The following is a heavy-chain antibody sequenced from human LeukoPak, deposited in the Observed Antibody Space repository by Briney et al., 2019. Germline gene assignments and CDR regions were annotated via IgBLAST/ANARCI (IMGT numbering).Heavy chain of an antibody. V-gene: IGHV1-69*04. CDR1: GGTFSSYA. Sequence: SVKLSCKASGGTFSSYAISWVRQAPGQGLEWMRRIIPILGIANYAQKFQGRITITADKSTSTAYMELSSLRSEDTAVYYCARAPPPTVTTSSLRYYYYGMDVWGQGRTVTVFS. D-gene: IGHD4-17*01. CDR3: ARAPPPTVTTSSLRYYYYGMDV. J-gene: IGHJ6*01. CDR2: IIPILGIA.